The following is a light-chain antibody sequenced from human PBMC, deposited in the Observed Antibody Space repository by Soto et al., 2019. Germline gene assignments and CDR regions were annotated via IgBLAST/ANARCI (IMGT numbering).Light chain of an antibody. CDR1: QSVSSN. CDR3: QQYNNRRT. V-gene: IGKV3-15*01. Sequence: EIVMTQSPATLSVSPGERATLSCRASQSVSSNLAWYQQKPGQAPRLLISGASTRATGIPARFSGSGSGTEFTLTISSLQSEDFEVYYCQQYNNRRTFGQGTKVEIK. CDR2: GAS. J-gene: IGKJ1*01.